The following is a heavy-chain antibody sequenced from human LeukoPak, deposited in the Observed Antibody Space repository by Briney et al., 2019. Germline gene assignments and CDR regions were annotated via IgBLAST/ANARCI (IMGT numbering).Heavy chain of an antibody. J-gene: IGHJ4*02. CDR3: TTGKIYCSTTSCSDDY. CDR2: FHPEDGET. V-gene: IGHV1-24*01. Sequence: ASAKVSCMVSGDTLTALSMHWVRQAPGKGLEWMGGFHPEDGETIYAQKFQGRVTMTEDTSTDTAYMELSSLRSDDTAVYYCTTGKIYCSTTSCSDDYWGQGTLVTVSS. CDR1: GDTLTALS. D-gene: IGHD2-2*01.